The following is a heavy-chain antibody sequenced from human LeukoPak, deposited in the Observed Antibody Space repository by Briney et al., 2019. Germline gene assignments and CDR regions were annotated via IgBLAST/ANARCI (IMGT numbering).Heavy chain of an antibody. D-gene: IGHD2-15*01. Sequence: GGSLRLSCAASGFTFSSYATSWVRQAPGKGLECVSVITNSALNTYYADSVKGRFTISRDNSKNTLYLQMNSLRTEDTAVYYCAKVTGGSGSLDHWGQGTLVTVSS. J-gene: IGHJ4*02. V-gene: IGHV3-23*01. CDR3: AKVTGGSGSLDH. CDR2: ITNSALNT. CDR1: GFTFSSYA.